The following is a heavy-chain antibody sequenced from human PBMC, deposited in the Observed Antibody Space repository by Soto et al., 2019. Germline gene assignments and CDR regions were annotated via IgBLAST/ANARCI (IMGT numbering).Heavy chain of an antibody. CDR3: PRETPAVDS. V-gene: IGHV3-48*02. J-gene: IGHJ4*02. D-gene: IGHD2-15*01. Sequence: QLVESGGGLVEPGGSLRRSCAASGFTFSDYHMNWVRQAPGKGLEWVSSIRTISSAIYFADSVRGRFPISRDNARNSLYLQMTSLRHEDTAVYYCPRETPAVDSWGQGTLVTVSS. CDR2: IRTISSAI. CDR1: GFTFSDYH.